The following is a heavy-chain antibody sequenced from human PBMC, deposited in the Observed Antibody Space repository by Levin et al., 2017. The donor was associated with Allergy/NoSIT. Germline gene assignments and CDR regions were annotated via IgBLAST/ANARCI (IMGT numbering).Heavy chain of an antibody. V-gene: IGHV4-39*07. D-gene: IGHD6-13*01. CDR3: ARERYSSSWYEGGFDY. Sequence: SETLSLTCTVSGGSISSSSYYWGWIRQPPGKGLEWIGSIYYSGSTYYNPSLKSRVTISVDTSKNQFSLKLSSVTAADTAVYYCARERYSSSWYEGGFDYWGQGTLVTVSS. CDR2: IYYSGST. CDR1: GGSISSSSYY. J-gene: IGHJ4*02.